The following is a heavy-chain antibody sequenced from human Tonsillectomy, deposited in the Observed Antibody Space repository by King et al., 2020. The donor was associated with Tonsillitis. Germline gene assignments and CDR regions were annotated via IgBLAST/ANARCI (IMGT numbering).Heavy chain of an antibody. J-gene: IGHJ4*02. CDR1: GVSFSGYY. CDR2: INHSGST. CDR3: ARGPGDY. V-gene: IGHV4-34*01. Sequence: VQLQQWGAGLLKPSETLSLTCAVYGVSFSGYYWSWIRQPPGKGLEWIGEINHSGSTNYNPSLKSRVTISVDTSKNQFSLKLSSVTAADTAVYYCARGPGDYWGQGTLVTVSS.